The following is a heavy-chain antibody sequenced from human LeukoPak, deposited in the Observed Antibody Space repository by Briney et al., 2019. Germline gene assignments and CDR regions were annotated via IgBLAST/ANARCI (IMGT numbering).Heavy chain of an antibody. CDR2: ISAYNGDT. Sequence: GASLKVSCKASGYTFTSHGISWVRQAPGQGLEWMGRISAYNGDTKYPQKLQGRVIMTTDTSTTTAYMELRSLRSDDTAVYYCARDPTNTSGRNVYFDYWGQRTLVTVSS. CDR1: GYTFTSHG. J-gene: IGHJ4*02. CDR3: ARDPTNTSGRNVYFDY. D-gene: IGHD6-19*01. V-gene: IGHV1-18*01.